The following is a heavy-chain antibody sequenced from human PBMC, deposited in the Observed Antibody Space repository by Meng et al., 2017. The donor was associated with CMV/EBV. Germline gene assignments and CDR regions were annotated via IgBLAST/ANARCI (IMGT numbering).Heavy chain of an antibody. CDR2: ISAYNGNT. Sequence: ASVKVSCKASGYTFTSYGISWVRQAPGQGLEWMGWISAYNGNTNYAQKLQGRVTMTTDTSTSTAYMELRSLRSDDTAVYYCARRGIRYPYYYGMDVWGQGTTVTVSS. V-gene: IGHV1-18*01. CDR1: GYTFTSYG. D-gene: IGHD3-9*01. J-gene: IGHJ6*02. CDR3: ARRGIRYPYYYGMDV.